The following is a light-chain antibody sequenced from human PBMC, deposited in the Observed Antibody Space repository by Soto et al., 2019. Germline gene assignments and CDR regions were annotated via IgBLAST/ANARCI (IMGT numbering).Light chain of an antibody. V-gene: IGKV1-6*01. J-gene: IGKJ2*01. Sequence: AIQMTQSPSSLSASVGDRVTITCRASQGIRNDLGWYQQKPGRAPKILIYEASTLQSGVPSRFSGSGSGTDFTLTISSLQPEDFATYYCLQDYNCPYTFGQGTKLEIK. CDR3: LQDYNCPYT. CDR2: EAS. CDR1: QGIRND.